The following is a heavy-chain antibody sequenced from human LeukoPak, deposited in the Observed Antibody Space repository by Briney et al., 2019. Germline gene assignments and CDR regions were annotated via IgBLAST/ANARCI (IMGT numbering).Heavy chain of an antibody. CDR2: IYSGGTT. V-gene: IGHV3-66*01. D-gene: IGHD2-21*02. CDR1: GFTVSSNY. CDR3: ARVLVTAYGDWFDP. Sequence: GGSLRLSCAASGFTVSSNYMSWVRQAPGKGLEWVSVIYSGGTTYYADSVKGRFTISRDNSKNTLYLQMNGLRAEDTAVYYCARVLVTAYGDWFDPWGQGTLVTVSS. J-gene: IGHJ5*02.